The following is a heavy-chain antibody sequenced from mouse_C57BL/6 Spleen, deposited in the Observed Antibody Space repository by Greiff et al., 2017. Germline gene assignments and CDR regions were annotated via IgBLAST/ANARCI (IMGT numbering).Heavy chain of an antibody. D-gene: IGHD2-1*01. CDR2: ISYDGSN. J-gene: IGHJ1*03. V-gene: IGHV3-6*01. Sequence: EVQLQQSGPGLVKPSQSLSLTCSVTGYSITSGYYWNWIRQFPGNKLEWMGYISYDGSNNYNPSLKNRISITRDTSKNQCFLKLNSVTTEDTATYYCARGYYGNFWYFDVWGTGTTVTVSS. CDR3: ARGYYGNFWYFDV. CDR1: GYSITSGYY.